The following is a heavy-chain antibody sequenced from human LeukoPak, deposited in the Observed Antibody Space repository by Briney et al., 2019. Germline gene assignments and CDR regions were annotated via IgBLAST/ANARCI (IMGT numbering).Heavy chain of an antibody. CDR2: IYPRDSDT. CDR3: ARPSSGTYYY. V-gene: IGHV5-51*01. D-gene: IGHD1-26*01. J-gene: IGHJ4*02. Sequence: GESLKISCQGSGYNFITYWVGWVRQMPGKGLEWVGIIYPRDSDTKYTPSLKGQVTMSAAKSISSAYLQWSSLKASDTAMYYCARPSSGTYYYWGQGTLVTVSS. CDR1: GYNFITYW.